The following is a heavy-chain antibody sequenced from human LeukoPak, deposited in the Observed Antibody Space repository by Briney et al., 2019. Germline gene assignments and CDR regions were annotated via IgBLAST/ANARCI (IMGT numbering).Heavy chain of an antibody. CDR1: GGSISGHY. V-gene: IGHV4-59*11. D-gene: IGHD3-16*02. J-gene: IGHJ4*02. CDR2: ISNSGYT. CDR3: ARALSNHIWGTYRSPYFDY. Sequence: SETLSLTCTVSGGSISGHYWSWIRQPPGKGPEWIGYISNSGYTKYSPSLKSRVSISVDSSENQFSLKLDSVTAADTAVYYCARALSNHIWGTYRSPYFDYWGQGTLVTVSS.